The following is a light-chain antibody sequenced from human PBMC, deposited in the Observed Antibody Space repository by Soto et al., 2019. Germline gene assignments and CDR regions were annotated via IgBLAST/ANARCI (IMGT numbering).Light chain of an antibody. J-gene: IGKJ2*01. V-gene: IGKV3-15*01. Sequence: EVVMTQSPATLSVSPGERATLSCWASQTVSSNLAWYQQNPGQAPRLLIYGASARATGIPARFSGSGSGTQFTLTISSLQSEDFAVYYCQQYYHWPPYTFGQGTKLEIK. CDR2: GAS. CDR3: QQYYHWPPYT. CDR1: QTVSSN.